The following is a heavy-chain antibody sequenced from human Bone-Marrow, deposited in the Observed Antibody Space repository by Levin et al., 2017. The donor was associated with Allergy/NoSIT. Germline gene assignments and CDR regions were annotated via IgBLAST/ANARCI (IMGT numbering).Heavy chain of an antibody. CDR2: IIPIFGTA. CDR1: GGTFSSYA. CDR3: ARDSPRGPVGTAGHDAFDI. Sequence: GASVKVSCKASGGTFSSYAISWVRQAPGQGLEWMGGIIPIFGTANYAQKFQGRVTITADESTSTAYMELSSLRSEDTAVYYCARDSPRGPVGTAGHDAFDIWGQGTMVTVSS. J-gene: IGHJ3*02. D-gene: IGHD5-18*01. V-gene: IGHV1-69*13.